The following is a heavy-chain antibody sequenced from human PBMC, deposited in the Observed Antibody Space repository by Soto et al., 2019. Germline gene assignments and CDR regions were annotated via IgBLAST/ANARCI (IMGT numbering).Heavy chain of an antibody. CDR3: ARLGPTTVPASYFTGNYNGMDV. V-gene: IGHV4-30-4*01. D-gene: IGHD4-17*01. CDR2: IYYSGST. Sequence: SETLSLTCTVSGGSISSGDYYWSWIRQPPGKGPEWIGYIYYSGSTYYNPSLRSRLTISVDTSKNQFSLKLSPVTAADTAVYCCARLGPTTVPASYFTGNYNGMDVWGQGTTVTVSS. J-gene: IGHJ6*02. CDR1: GGSISSGDYY.